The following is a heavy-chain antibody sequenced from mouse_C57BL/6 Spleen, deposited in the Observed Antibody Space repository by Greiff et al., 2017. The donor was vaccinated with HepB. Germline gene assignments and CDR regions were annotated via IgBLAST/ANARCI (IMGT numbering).Heavy chain of an antibody. Sequence: QVQLQQPGAELVMPGASVKLSCKASGYTFTSYWMHWVKQRPGQGLEWIGEIDPSDSYTNYNQKFKGKSTLTVDKSSSTAYMQLSSLTSEDSAVYYCARATTVALDDWGQGTTLTVSS. V-gene: IGHV1-69*01. D-gene: IGHD1-1*01. CDR2: IDPSDSYT. J-gene: IGHJ2*01. CDR1: GYTFTSYW. CDR3: ARATTVALDD.